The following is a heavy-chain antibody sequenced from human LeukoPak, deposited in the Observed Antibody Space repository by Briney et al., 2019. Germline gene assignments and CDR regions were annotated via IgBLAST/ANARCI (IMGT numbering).Heavy chain of an antibody. V-gene: IGHV3-7*01. D-gene: IGHD3-3*01. Sequence: GGSLRLSCAASGFTFISYWMSWVRQAPGKGLEWVANIKQDGSEKYYVDSVKGRFTISRDNAKNSLYLQMNSLRAEDTAVYYCARVVTIFGVVITKTYYFDYWGQGTLVTVSS. CDR1: GFTFISYW. CDR2: IKQDGSEK. J-gene: IGHJ4*02. CDR3: ARVVTIFGVVITKTYYFDY.